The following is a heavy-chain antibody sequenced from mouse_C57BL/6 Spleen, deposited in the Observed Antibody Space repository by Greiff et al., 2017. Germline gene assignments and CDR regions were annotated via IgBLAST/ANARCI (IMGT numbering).Heavy chain of an antibody. D-gene: IGHD1-1*01. J-gene: IGHJ4*01. CDR1: GFTFSDYG. CDR2: ISSVSSTN. Sequence: EVMLVESGGGLVKPGGSLKLSCAASGFTFSDYGMHWVRQAPEKGLAWVAYISSVSSTNYYADTVKGRFTITRDNAKNTLFLQMTILRSDDTAMYYCASTITTVVADYAMDYWGQGTSVTVSS. CDR3: ASTITTVVADYAMDY. V-gene: IGHV5-17*01.